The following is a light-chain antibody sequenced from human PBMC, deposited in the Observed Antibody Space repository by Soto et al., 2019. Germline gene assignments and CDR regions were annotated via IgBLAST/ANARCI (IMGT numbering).Light chain of an antibody. CDR2: RNN. CDR1: SSNIGSNC. V-gene: IGLV1-47*01. CDR3: AAWDDSLSAHVV. J-gene: IGLJ2*01. Sequence: QSVLTQPPSASGTPGQRVTISCSGSSSNIGSNCVYWYQQLPGTAPKLLIYRNNQRPSGVPDRFSGSKSGTSASLAISGLRSEDEADYYCAAWDDSLSAHVVFGGGTKVTV.